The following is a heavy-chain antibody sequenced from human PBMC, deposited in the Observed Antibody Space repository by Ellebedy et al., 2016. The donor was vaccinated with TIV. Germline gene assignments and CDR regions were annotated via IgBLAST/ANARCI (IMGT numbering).Heavy chain of an antibody. CDR1: GFTFSDYY. CDR2: ISSDGDTI. CDR3: AKHRRESSGYHFEN. J-gene: IGHJ4*02. D-gene: IGHD3-22*01. Sequence: GESLKISCAASGFTFSDYYMSWIRQAPGKGLEWISYISSDGDTIYYTDSVKGRFSLSRDNAKNSLYLQMDSLRVEDTAVYHCAKHRRESSGYHFENWGQGILVTVSS. V-gene: IGHV3-11*01.